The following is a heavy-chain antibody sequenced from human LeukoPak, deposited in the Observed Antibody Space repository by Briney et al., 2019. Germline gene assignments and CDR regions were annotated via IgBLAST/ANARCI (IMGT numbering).Heavy chain of an antibody. CDR2: IDHSDSYT. CDR1: GYSFTTYW. V-gene: IGHV5-10-1*01. Sequence: PGESLKISCKGSGYSFTTYWISWVRQVPGKGLEWMGRIDHSDSYTNSSPSFQGHVTISADKSITTAYLQWRSLKASDTAMDYCARRSCSGGWCYLDYWGQGKRVIVSA. J-gene: IGHJ4*02. D-gene: IGHD2-15*01. CDR3: ARRSCSGGWCYLDY.